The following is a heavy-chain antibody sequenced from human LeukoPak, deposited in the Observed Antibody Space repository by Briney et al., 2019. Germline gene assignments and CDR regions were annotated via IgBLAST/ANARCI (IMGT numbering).Heavy chain of an antibody. V-gene: IGHV4-34*01. Sequence: SETLSLTCAVYGGSFSGYYWSWIRQPPGKGLEWVGEINHSGSTNYNPSLKSRLTISVDTSKNQFSLKLSSVTAADTAVYYCARGYLWSGHLYYYYGMDVWGQGTTVTVSS. CDR2: INHSGST. CDR1: GGSFSGYY. D-gene: IGHD3-3*01. J-gene: IGHJ6*02. CDR3: ARGYLWSGHLYYYYGMDV.